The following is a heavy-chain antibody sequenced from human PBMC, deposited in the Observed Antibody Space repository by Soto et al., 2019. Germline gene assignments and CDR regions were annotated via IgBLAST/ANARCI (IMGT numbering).Heavy chain of an antibody. Sequence: GESLKISCKGSGYSFTSYWIGWVRQMPGKGLEWMGIIYPGDSDTRYSPSFQGQVTISADKSISTAYLQWSSLKASDTAMYYCARRTEGSSGWYEGFDYWGQGTLVPVSS. D-gene: IGHD6-19*01. V-gene: IGHV5-51*01. CDR1: GYSFTSYW. CDR2: IYPGDSDT. CDR3: ARRTEGSSGWYEGFDY. J-gene: IGHJ4*02.